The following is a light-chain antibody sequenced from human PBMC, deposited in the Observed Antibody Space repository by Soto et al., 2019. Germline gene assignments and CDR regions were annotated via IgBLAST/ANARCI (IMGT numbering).Light chain of an antibody. Sequence: QSALTQPASVSGSPGQSITISCTGTSSDVGGYNYVSWYQQHPGKAPKLMIYDVSNRPSGVSNPFSGSKSGNTASLTISGLQAEDEADYYCSSYTSSSALFGGGTKLTVL. V-gene: IGLV2-14*01. CDR2: DVS. CDR1: SSDVGGYNY. J-gene: IGLJ2*01. CDR3: SSYTSSSAL.